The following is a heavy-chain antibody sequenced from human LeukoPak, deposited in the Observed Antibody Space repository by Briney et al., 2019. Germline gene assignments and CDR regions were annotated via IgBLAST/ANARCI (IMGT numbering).Heavy chain of an antibody. CDR3: ARSGDDYGDYVDWFDP. CDR1: GYTFTGYY. CDR2: INPNSGGT. J-gene: IGHJ5*02. V-gene: IGHV1-2*02. D-gene: IGHD4-17*01. Sequence: ASVKVSCKASGYTFTGYYMHWVRQAPGQGLEWTGWINPNSGGTNYAQKFQGRVTMARDTSISTAYMELSRLRSDDTAVYYCARSGDDYGDYVDWFDPWGQGTLVIVSS.